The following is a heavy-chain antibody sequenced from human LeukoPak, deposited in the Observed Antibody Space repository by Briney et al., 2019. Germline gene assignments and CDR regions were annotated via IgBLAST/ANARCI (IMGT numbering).Heavy chain of an antibody. D-gene: IGHD2-15*01. Sequence: GGSLRLSCAASGFTFSSYWMSWVRQAPGKGLEWVANIKQDGSEKYYVDSVKGRFTISRDNAKNSLYLQMNSLRAEDTAVYYCALGYCSGGSCLPCYYYGMDVWGQGTTVTVSS. V-gene: IGHV3-7*01. CDR3: ALGYCSGGSCLPCYYYGMDV. CDR2: IKQDGSEK. J-gene: IGHJ6*02. CDR1: GFTFSSYW.